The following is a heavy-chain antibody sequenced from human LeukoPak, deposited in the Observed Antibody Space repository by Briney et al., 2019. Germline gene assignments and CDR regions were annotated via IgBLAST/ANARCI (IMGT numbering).Heavy chain of an antibody. J-gene: IGHJ4*02. CDR3: AREVRYSGYQDY. CDR2: IFYSGST. D-gene: IGHD5-12*01. V-gene: IGHV4-34*09. CDR1: GGSFSGYY. Sequence: PSETLSLTCAVYGGSFSGYYWSWIRQPPGKGLEWIGYIFYSGSTYYNPSLKSRVTISVTTSKNQFSLKLSSVTAADTAVYYCAREVRYSGYQDYWGQGTLVTVSS.